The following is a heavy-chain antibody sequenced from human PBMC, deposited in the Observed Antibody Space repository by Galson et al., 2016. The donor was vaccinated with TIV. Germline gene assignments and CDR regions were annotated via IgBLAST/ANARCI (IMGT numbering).Heavy chain of an antibody. D-gene: IGHD3-22*01. J-gene: IGHJ6*02. CDR1: GFTFSNFA. CDR2: ISAGGGRT. Sequence: SLRLSCAASGFTFSNFAVSWVRQAPGKGLEWVSAISAGGGRTNYADSVKGRFTISRDNPKNTLFLQMNSLRAEDTAVYYCTKVPSSGFSYYYGLDVWGQGTTVTVSS. V-gene: IGHV3-23*01. CDR3: TKVPSSGFSYYYGLDV.